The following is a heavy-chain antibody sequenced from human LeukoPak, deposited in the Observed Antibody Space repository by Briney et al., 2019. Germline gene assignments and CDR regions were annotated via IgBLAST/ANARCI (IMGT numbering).Heavy chain of an antibody. Sequence: PSETLSLTCAVYGGSFSGYYRSWIRQPPGKGLEWIGEINHSGSTNYNPSLKSRVTISVDTSKNQFSLKLSSVTAADTAVYYCARGRRGSYYYDSGGYYYFDYWGQGTLVTVSS. CDR1: GGSFSGYY. D-gene: IGHD3-22*01. J-gene: IGHJ4*02. CDR3: ARGRRGSYYYDSGGYYYFDY. CDR2: INHSGST. V-gene: IGHV4-34*01.